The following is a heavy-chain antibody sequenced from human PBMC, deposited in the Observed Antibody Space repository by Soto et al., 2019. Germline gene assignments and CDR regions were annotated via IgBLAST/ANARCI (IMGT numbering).Heavy chain of an antibody. CDR2: FDPEDGET. CDR3: ASSRGFRGYFGY. CDR1: GYTLTELS. V-gene: IGHV1-24*01. D-gene: IGHD2-2*01. J-gene: IGHJ4*02. Sequence: ASVKVSCKVSGYTLTELSMHWVRQAPGKGLEWMGGFDPEDGETIYAQKFQGRVTMTEDTSTDTAYMELSSLRSEDTAVYYCASSRGFRGYFGYWGQGTLVTVSS.